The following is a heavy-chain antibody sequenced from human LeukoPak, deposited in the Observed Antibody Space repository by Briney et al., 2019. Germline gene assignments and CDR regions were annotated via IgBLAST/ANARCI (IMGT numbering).Heavy chain of an antibody. Sequence: PSETLSLTCTVSGGSISSYYWSWIRQPPGKGLEWIGYIYYSGSTYYNPSLKSRVTISVDTSKNQFSLKLSSVTAADTAVYYCARVSSSWQTIDYWGQGTLVTVSS. D-gene: IGHD6-13*01. CDR2: IYYSGST. CDR3: ARVSSSWQTIDY. CDR1: GGSISSYY. V-gene: IGHV4-59*12. J-gene: IGHJ4*02.